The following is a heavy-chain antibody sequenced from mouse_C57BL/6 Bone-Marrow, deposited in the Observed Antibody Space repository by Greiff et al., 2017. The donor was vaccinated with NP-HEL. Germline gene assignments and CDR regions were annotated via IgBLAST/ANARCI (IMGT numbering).Heavy chain of an antibody. Sequence: QVQLKQPGAELVKPGASVKVSCKASVYTFTSYWMHWVKQRPGQGLEWIGRIHPSDSDTNYNQKFKGKATLTVDKSSSTAYMQLSSLTSEDSAVYYCARVRYDYEGGFDYWGQGTTLTVSS. CDR3: ARVRYDYEGGFDY. J-gene: IGHJ2*01. D-gene: IGHD2-4*01. V-gene: IGHV1-74*01. CDR2: IHPSDSDT. CDR1: VYTFTSYW.